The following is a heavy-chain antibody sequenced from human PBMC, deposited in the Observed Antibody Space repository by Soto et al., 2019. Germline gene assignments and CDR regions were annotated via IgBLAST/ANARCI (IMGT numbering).Heavy chain of an antibody. CDR2: IYYSGST. CDR3: ARLGYYYDSRPDP. V-gene: IGHV4-31*03. D-gene: IGHD3-22*01. CDR1: GGSISSGGYY. Sequence: PSETLSLTCTVSGGSISSGGYYWSWIRQHPGKGLEWIGYIYYSGSTYYNPSLKSRVTISVDTSKNQFSLKLSSVTAADTAVFYWARLGYYYDSRPDPWGQGTLVTVSS. J-gene: IGHJ5*02.